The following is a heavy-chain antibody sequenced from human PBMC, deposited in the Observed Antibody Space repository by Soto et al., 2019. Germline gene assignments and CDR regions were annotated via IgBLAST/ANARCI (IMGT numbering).Heavy chain of an antibody. CDR3: ARDLNPYGSGSYYTPGY. D-gene: IGHD3-10*01. CDR1: GGTFSSYA. Sequence: QVQLVQSGAEVKKPGSSVKVSCKASGGTFSSYAISWVRQAPGQGLEWVGGIIPIFGTANYAQKFQGRVTITADKSTSTAYMELSSLRSEDTAVYYCARDLNPYGSGSYYTPGYWGQGTLVTVSS. V-gene: IGHV1-69*06. J-gene: IGHJ4*02. CDR2: IIPIFGTA.